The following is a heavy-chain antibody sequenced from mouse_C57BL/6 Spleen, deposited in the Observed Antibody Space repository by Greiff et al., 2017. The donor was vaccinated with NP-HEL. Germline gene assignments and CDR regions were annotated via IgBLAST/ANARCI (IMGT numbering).Heavy chain of an antibody. J-gene: IGHJ4*01. CDR1: GYTFTSYW. CDR2: IYPGSGST. V-gene: IGHV1-55*01. D-gene: IGHD2-2*01. Sequence: QVQLQQPGAELVKPGASVKTSCKASGYTFTSYWITWVKQRPGQGLEWIGDIYPGSGSTNYNEKFKSKATLTVDTSSSTAYMQLSSLTSEDSAVYYCARGVGYDDAMDYWGQGTSVTVSS. CDR3: ARGVGYDDAMDY.